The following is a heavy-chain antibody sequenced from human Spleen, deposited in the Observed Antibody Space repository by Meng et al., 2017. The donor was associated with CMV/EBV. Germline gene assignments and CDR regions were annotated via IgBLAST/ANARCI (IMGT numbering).Heavy chain of an antibody. J-gene: IGHJ4*02. CDR2: IGYDGSNK. D-gene: IGHD3-10*01. V-gene: IGHV3-30*03. Sequence: ASGFAYDSQSMHWVRRAAGKRLEWMTTIGYDGSNKDYADTVKGRINISRDNSKNTLYLEMKSLRAEETAVYYCGRDSDPRFGELYYSWGQGTLVTVSS. CDR3: GRDSDPRFGELYYS. CDR1: GFAYDSQS.